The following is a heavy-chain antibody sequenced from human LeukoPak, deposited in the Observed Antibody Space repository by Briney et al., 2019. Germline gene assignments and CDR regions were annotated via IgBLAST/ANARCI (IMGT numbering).Heavy chain of an antibody. J-gene: IGHJ6*03. CDR2: IWYDGSNK. CDR1: GFTFSSYG. V-gene: IGHV3-33*01. Sequence: GGSLRLSCAASGFTFSSYGMHWVRQAPGKGLEWVAVIWYDGSNKYYADSVKGRFTISRDNSKNTLYLQMNSLRAEDTAVYYCARALITMIVVVITKKTYYYYYYMDVWGKGTTVTVSS. CDR3: ARALITMIVVVITKKTYYYYYYMDV. D-gene: IGHD3-22*01.